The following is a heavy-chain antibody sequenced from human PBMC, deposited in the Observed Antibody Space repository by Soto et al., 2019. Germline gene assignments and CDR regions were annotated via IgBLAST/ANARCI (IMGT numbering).Heavy chain of an antibody. CDR1: GFTFSNYG. CDR3: AKGPKTYCGGDCYPFQH. CDR2: ISYDGSNK. V-gene: IGHV3-30*18. J-gene: IGHJ1*01. D-gene: IGHD2-21*02. Sequence: QVQLVESGGGVVQPGRSLRLSCAASGFTFSNYGMHWVRQAPGKGLEWVAVISYDGSNKYYADSVKGRFTISRDNSKNTLYLQMNSLRAEDTAVYYCAKGPKTYCGGDCYPFQHWGQGTLVTVSS.